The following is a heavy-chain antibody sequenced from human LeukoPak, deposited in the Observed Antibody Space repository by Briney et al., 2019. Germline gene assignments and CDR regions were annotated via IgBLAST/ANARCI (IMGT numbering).Heavy chain of an antibody. CDR1: GGTFSSYA. CDR2: IIPIFGTA. CDR3: ASYYDLWSGYPFHYYMDV. D-gene: IGHD3-3*01. V-gene: IGHV1-69*05. Sequence: GASVKVSCKASGGTFSSYAISWVRQAPGQGLEWMGGIIPIFGTANYAQKFQGRVTITTDESTSTAYMELSSLRSEDTAVYYCASYYDLWSGYPFHYYMDVWGKGTTVTVSS. J-gene: IGHJ6*03.